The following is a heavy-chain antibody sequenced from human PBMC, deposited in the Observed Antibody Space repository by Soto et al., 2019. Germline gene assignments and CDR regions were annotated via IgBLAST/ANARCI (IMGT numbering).Heavy chain of an antibody. CDR1: GFTFGAYA. D-gene: IGHD3-9*01. CDR3: VRVPNYSDWLYDY. V-gene: IGHV3-49*04. Sequence: EVQLVESGGALVQPGRSLRLSCTTSGFTFGAYAMSWVRQAPGKGLEWVGFIRGKAYGATTEYAASVIGRFTISRDDSKSIAYLEMNSLKAEDTGVYYCVRVPNYSDWLYDYWGQGTLVTVSS. J-gene: IGHJ4*02. CDR2: IRGKAYGATT.